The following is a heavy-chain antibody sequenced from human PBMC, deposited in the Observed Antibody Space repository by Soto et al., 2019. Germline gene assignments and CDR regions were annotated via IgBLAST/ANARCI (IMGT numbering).Heavy chain of an antibody. J-gene: IGHJ4*02. D-gene: IGHD3-3*01. CDR2: IYSGHTT. V-gene: IGHV3-53*01. CDR3: VRGPSDHKLRLVEWPYGDY. CDR1: GFIVSSNQ. Sequence: EVQLVESGGGLIQPGGSLRLSCVASGFIVSSNQMSWVRQAPAKGLEWVSVIYSGHTTYYADSVEGRFTISRDDSKNTLYLQMNSLRVEDTAVYYCVRGPSDHKLRLVEWPYGDYWGQGALVTVSS.